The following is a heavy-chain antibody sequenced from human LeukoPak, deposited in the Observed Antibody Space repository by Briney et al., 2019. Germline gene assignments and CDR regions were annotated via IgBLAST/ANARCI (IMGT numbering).Heavy chain of an antibody. V-gene: IGHV4-4*09. CDR3: ARLNWAYGSVDY. D-gene: IGHD7-27*01. CDR2: IYSGST. CDR1: GDSINNNY. Sequence: SETLSLTCAVSGDSINNNYWTCIRQTPGKGLEWIAHIYSGSTNYNPSLKSRVIISVATSSYLFSLPLSSVTAADTAVYYCARLNWAYGSVDYWGQGSLVTVSS. J-gene: IGHJ4*02.